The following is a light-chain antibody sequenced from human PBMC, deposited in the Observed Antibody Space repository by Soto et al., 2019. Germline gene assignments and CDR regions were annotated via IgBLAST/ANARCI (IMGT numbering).Light chain of an antibody. V-gene: IGKV4-1*01. CDR3: QQYYSTPT. Sequence: DIVMTQSPDSLAVSLGERATINCKYSQSVLYSSNNKNYLAWYQQKPGQPPKLLIYWASTRESGVPDRFSGSGSGTDFTLTISSLQAEDVADYYCQQYYSTPTFGGGTKVDIK. J-gene: IGKJ4*01. CDR1: QSVLYSSNNKNY. CDR2: WAS.